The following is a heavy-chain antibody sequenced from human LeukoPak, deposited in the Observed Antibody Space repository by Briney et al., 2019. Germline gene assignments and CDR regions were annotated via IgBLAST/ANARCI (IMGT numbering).Heavy chain of an antibody. V-gene: IGHV3-33*01. CDR2: IWYDGSNK. CDR3: ARDLRGRYGSGSPSGFHPSH. Sequence: GRSLRLSCAASGFTFSSYGMHWVRQAPGKGLEWVAVIWYDGSNKYYADSMKGRFTISRDNSKNTLYLQMNSLRAEDTAVYYCARDLRGRYGSGSPSGFHPSHWGQGTLVTVSS. CDR1: GFTFSSYG. J-gene: IGHJ4*02. D-gene: IGHD3-10*01.